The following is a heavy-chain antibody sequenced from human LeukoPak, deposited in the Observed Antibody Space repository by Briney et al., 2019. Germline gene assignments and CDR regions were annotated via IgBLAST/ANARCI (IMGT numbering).Heavy chain of an antibody. CDR3: ARDRRNVAAAN. J-gene: IGHJ4*02. Sequence: AASVKVSCKASGYTFTSYGISWVRQAPGQGLQWMGWISAYNGNTNYAQKLQCRVTMTTDTSTSTAYMELRSLRSDDTAVYYCARDRRNVAAANWGQGTRVTVSA. D-gene: IGHD2-2*01. CDR1: GYTFTSYG. V-gene: IGHV1-18*04. CDR2: ISAYNGNT.